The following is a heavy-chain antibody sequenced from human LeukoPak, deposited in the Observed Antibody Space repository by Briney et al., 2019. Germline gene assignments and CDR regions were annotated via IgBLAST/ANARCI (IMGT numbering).Heavy chain of an antibody. D-gene: IGHD3-3*01. J-gene: IGHJ5*02. CDR3: ARDLYGDFWSGYYQGWFDP. CDR2: IYYSGST. CDR1: GGSISSYY. V-gene: IGHV4-59*01. Sequence: PSETLSLTCTVSGGSISSYYWSWIRQPPGKGLEWIGYIYYSGSTNYNPSLKSRVTISVDTSKNQFSLKLSSVTAADTAVYYCARDLYGDFWSGYYQGWFDPWGQGTLVTVSS.